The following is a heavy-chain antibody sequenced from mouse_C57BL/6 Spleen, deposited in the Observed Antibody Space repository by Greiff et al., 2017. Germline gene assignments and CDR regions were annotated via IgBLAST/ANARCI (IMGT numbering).Heavy chain of an antibody. CDR2: IWSGGST. CDR1: GFSFTSYG. D-gene: IGHD2-4*01. J-gene: IGHJ3*01. Sequence: QVQLQQSGPGLVQPSQSLSITCTVSGFSFTSYGVHWVRQSPGKGLEWLGVIWSGGSTDYNAGFISRLSISKDNAKSKVFFKMNRLQSDDTAIYYCARTENDYAWLAYRGQGTLVTVSA. V-gene: IGHV2-2*01. CDR3: ARTENDYAWLAY.